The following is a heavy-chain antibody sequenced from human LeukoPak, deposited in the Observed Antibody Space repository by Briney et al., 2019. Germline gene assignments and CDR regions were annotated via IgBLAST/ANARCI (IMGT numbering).Heavy chain of an antibody. CDR3: ASLGSRYSESSGSSKGGDY. CDR2: IETDGRTT. CDR1: GFTFSRYR. Sequence: PGGSLRLSCAASGFTFSRYRMHWVRQAPGKGLVWVSQIETDGRTTTYVDSVKGRFTISRDNAKNTLWLQMDSLRAEDTAVYYCASLGSRYSESSGSSKGGDYWGQGTLVTAS. V-gene: IGHV3-74*01. D-gene: IGHD3-22*01. J-gene: IGHJ4*02.